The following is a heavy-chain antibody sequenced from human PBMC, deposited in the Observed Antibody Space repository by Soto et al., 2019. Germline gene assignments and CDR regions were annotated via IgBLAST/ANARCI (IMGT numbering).Heavy chain of an antibody. Sequence: PGGSLRLSCGASGFTFSSYSMNWVRQSPGKALEWVSSISSSSSYIYYADSVKGRFTISRDNAKNSLYLQMNGLRAEDTAVYYFSRERGGYYYGMDVWGQGTTVTVSS. V-gene: IGHV3-21*01. J-gene: IGHJ6*02. CDR2: ISSSSSYI. D-gene: IGHD2-15*01. CDR3: SRERGGYYYGMDV. CDR1: GFTFSSYS.